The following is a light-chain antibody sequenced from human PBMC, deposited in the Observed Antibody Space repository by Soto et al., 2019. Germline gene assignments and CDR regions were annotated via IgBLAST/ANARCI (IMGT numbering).Light chain of an antibody. CDR1: SSDVDYYNY. J-gene: IGLJ1*01. Sequence: QSVLTQPASVSGSPGQSITISCTGTSSDVDYYNYVSWYQQHPGKAPKLMIYEVSNRPSGVSNRFSGSKSGNTASLTISGLQAEDEADYYCAAWDDSLSGHVFGAGTKVTVL. CDR2: EVS. V-gene: IGLV2-14*01. CDR3: AAWDDSLSGHV.